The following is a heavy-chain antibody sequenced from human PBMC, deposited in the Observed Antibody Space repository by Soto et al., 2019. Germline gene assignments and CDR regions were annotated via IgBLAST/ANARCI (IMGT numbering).Heavy chain of an antibody. D-gene: IGHD3-22*01. V-gene: IGHV1-18*01. Sequence: ASVKVSCKASGYTFTIYGISCVLQSPLQWLEWVGWISAHNGDTRYAQNLQGRITMTTDTFTNTAYMELTSLTSDDTAVYYCARDWSRYYDSSGLMWFYWGQGTLVTVSS. J-gene: IGHJ4*02. CDR1: GYTFTIYG. CDR3: ARDWSRYYDSSGLMWFY. CDR2: ISAHNGDT.